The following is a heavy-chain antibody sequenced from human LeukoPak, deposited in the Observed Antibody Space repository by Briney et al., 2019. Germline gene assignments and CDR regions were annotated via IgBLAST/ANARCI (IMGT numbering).Heavy chain of an antibody. V-gene: IGHV3-7*01. CDR1: RFTLSNYW. CDR3: AKAFLGLTGKSPYYYYYMDV. CDR2: IKQDGSET. J-gene: IGHJ6*03. Sequence: GGSLRLSCAASRFTLSNYWMSWVRQAPGKGLEWVANIKQDGSETYYVDSVKGRFTISRDNAKNSLSLQMNSLRAEDTAVYYCAKAFLGLTGKSPYYYYYMDVWGKGTTVTVSS. D-gene: IGHD3-9*01.